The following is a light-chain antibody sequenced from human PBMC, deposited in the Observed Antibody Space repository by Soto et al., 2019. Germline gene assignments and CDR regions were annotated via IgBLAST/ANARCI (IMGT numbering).Light chain of an antibody. J-gene: IGLJ1*01. V-gene: IGLV3-21*02. CDR2: DAT. Sequence: SYELTQPPSVSVAPGQTARITCGGDKLGSKIVHWYKQRPGQAPVAVVFDATDRPSGIPDRFSASRSGDTATPTISRVDAGDEADYFCQVWASTAEFFVFGSGTKVTVL. CDR1: KLGSKI. CDR3: QVWASTAEFFV.